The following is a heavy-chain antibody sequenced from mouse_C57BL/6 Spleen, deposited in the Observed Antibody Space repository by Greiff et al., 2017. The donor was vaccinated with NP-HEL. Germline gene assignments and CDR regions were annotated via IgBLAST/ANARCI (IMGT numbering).Heavy chain of an antibody. CDR1: GYTFTDYY. Sequence: QVQLKQSGAELVRPGASVKLSCKASGYTFTDYYINWVKQRPGQGLEWIARIYPGSGNTYYNEKFKGKATLTAEKSSSTAYMQLSSLTSEDSAVYFCATYYGNYGAMDYWGQGTSVTVSS. V-gene: IGHV1-76*01. CDR3: ATYYGNYGAMDY. J-gene: IGHJ4*01. CDR2: IYPGSGNT. D-gene: IGHD2-10*01.